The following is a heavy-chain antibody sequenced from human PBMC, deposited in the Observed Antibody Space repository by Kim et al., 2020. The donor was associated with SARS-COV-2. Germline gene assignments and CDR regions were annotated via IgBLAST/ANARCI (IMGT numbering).Heavy chain of an antibody. V-gene: IGHV3-30*04. D-gene: IGHD6-13*01. J-gene: IGHJ4*02. Sequence: GGSLRLSCAASGFTFSSYAMHWVRQAPGKGLEWVAVISYDGSNKYYADSVKGRFTISRDNSKNTLYLQMNSLRAEDTAVYYCASGAAAGPDSFDYWGQGT. CDR3: ASGAAAGPDSFDY. CDR1: GFTFSSYA. CDR2: ISYDGSNK.